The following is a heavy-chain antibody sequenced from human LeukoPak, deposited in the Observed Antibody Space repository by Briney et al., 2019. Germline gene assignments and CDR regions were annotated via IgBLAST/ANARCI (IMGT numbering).Heavy chain of an antibody. CDR2: VFYTGKT. Sequence: SETLSLTCTVSGGSVSTSDYYWGWIRQSPVKGLEWIGDVFYTGKTNYNPSLKGRATISIDTSKNQFSLKLTYVTAADSAVYYCARVFDSWGQGTLVTVSS. V-gene: IGHV4-39*07. CDR3: ARVFDS. CDR1: GGSVSTSDYY. J-gene: IGHJ4*02.